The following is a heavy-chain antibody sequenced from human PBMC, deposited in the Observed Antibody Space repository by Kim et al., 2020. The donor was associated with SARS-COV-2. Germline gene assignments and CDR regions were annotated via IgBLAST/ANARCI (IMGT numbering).Heavy chain of an antibody. CDR3: ARVSEVVVVAATRLANGMDV. V-gene: IGHV4-4*02. CDR1: GGSISSSNW. CDR2: IYHSGST. D-gene: IGHD2-15*01. Sequence: SETLSLTCAVSGGSISSSNWWSWVRQPPGKGLEWIGEIYHSGSTNYNPSLKSRVTISVDKSKNQFSLKLSSVTAADTAVYYCARVSEVVVVAATRLANGMDVWGQGTTVTVSS. J-gene: IGHJ6*02.